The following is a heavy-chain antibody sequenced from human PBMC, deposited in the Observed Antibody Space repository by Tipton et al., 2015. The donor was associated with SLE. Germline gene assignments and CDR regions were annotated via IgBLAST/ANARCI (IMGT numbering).Heavy chain of an antibody. Sequence: TLSLTCTVSGGSISSGGYYWSWIRQHPGKGLEWIGYIYYSGSTYYNPSFKSRVTISVDTSKNQFSLKLSSVTAADPAVYYCARAGRAWNLFDYWGQGTLVTVSS. CDR3: ARAGRAWNLFDY. J-gene: IGHJ4*02. D-gene: IGHD1-1*01. V-gene: IGHV4-31*03. CDR1: GGSISSGGYY. CDR2: IYYSGST.